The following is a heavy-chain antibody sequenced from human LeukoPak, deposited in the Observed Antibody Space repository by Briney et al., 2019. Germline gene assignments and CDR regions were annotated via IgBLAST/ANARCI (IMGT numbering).Heavy chain of an antibody. CDR2: IYSGGST. CDR3: ARDTYYYDSSGYSDY. CDR1: GFTVSSNY. V-gene: IGHV3-53*01. J-gene: IGHJ4*02. Sequence: PEGSLRLSCAASGFTVSSNYMSWVRQAPGKGLEWVSVIYSGGSTYYADSVKGRFTISRDNSKNTLYLQMNSLRAEDTAVYYCARDTYYYDSSGYSDYWGQGTLVTVSS. D-gene: IGHD3-22*01.